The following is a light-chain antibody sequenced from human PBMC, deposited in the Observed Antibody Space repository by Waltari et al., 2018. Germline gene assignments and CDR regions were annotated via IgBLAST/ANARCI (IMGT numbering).Light chain of an antibody. Sequence: QSALTQPASVSGSPGQSITISCTGTSSEVGGYNYVSWYQQHPGKAPKLMIFDVTERPSGVSIRFSGSKSGNTASLTISGLQAEDEADYYCSSYTSSSTPLFGGGTKLTVL. CDR2: DVT. V-gene: IGLV2-14*01. CDR1: SSEVGGYNY. CDR3: SSYTSSSTPL. J-gene: IGLJ2*01.